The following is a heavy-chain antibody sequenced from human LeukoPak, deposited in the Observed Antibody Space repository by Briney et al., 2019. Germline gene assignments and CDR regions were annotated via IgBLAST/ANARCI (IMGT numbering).Heavy chain of an antibody. CDR1: GFTFDDYA. CDR3: AKFPTVAAPFDY. D-gene: IGHD5-12*01. V-gene: IGHV3-9*01. J-gene: IGHJ4*02. Sequence: GGSLRLPCAASGFTFDDYAMHWVRQAPGKGLEWVSGISWNSGNIVYAYSVKGRFTISRDNARNSLYLQMNSLRAEDTAFYYCAKFPTVAAPFDYWGKGPRVTVPS. CDR2: ISWNSGNI.